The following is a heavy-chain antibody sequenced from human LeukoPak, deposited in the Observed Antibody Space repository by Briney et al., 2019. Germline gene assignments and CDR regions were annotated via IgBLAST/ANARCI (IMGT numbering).Heavy chain of an antibody. CDR2: IYHSGST. J-gene: IGHJ6*03. CDR1: GGSISSGGYY. CDR3: ARGLGVVPAAMDRYYMDV. Sequence: SQTLSLTCTVSGGSISSGGYYWSWIRQPPGKGLEWIGYIYHSGSTYYNPSLKSRVTISVDRSKNQFSLKLSSVTAADTAVYYCARGLGVVPAAMDRYYMDVWGKGTTVTVSS. D-gene: IGHD2-2*01. V-gene: IGHV4-30-2*01.